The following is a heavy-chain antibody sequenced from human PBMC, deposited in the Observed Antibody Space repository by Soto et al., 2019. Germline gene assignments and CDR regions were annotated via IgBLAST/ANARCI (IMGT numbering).Heavy chain of an antibody. Sequence: DVQLVESGGGLVQPGGSLRLSCAASGFTFSSYSMTWVRQAPGKGLEWVSYITSTSSSLYYADSVEGRFTISRDNAKNSLYLQMSSLRDEDTAVYYCARVYYYYSSALFDPWGQGTLVTVSS. CDR2: ITSTSSSL. V-gene: IGHV3-48*02. CDR3: ARVYYYYSSALFDP. J-gene: IGHJ5*02. CDR1: GFTFSSYS. D-gene: IGHD3-22*01.